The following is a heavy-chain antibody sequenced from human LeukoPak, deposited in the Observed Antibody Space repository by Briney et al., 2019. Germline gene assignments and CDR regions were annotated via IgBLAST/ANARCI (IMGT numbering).Heavy chain of an antibody. CDR1: GGSFNGYY. Sequence: SETLSLTCAVYGGSFNGYYWSWIRQPPGKGLEWIGEINHSGSTNYNPSLKSRVTISVDTSKNQFSLKLSSVTAADTAVYYCARAAQLLWFGESGFDYWGQGTLVTVSS. D-gene: IGHD3-10*01. CDR2: INHSGST. CDR3: ARAAQLLWFGESGFDY. J-gene: IGHJ4*02. V-gene: IGHV4-34*01.